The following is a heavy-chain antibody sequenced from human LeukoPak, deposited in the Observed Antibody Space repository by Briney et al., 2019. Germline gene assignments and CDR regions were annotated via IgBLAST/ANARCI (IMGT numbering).Heavy chain of an antibody. CDR3: AREVLYSPHPQDV. Sequence: SETLSLTCTVSGGSISSGSYYWSWIRQPAGKGLEWIGRIYTSGSTNYNPSLKSRVTISVDTSKNQISLKLSSVTAADTAVYYCAREVLYSPHPQDVWGKGTTVTVSS. CDR2: IYTSGST. D-gene: IGHD2-15*01. CDR1: GGSISSGSYY. V-gene: IGHV4-61*02. J-gene: IGHJ6*04.